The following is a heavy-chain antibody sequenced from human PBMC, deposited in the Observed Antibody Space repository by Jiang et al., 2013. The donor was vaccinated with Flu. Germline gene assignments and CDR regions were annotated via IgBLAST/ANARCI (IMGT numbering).Heavy chain of an antibody. V-gene: IGHV4-59*01. J-gene: IGHJ6*02. CDR2: IYYSGST. D-gene: IGHD3-10*01. Sequence: GPGLVKPSETLSLTCTVSGGSISSYYWSWIRQPPGKGLEWIGYIYYSGSTNYNPSLKSRVTISVDTSKNQFSLKLSSVTAADTAVYYCARDLLWFGEFRDIGYGMDVWGQGTTVTVSS. CDR1: GGSISSYY. CDR3: ARDLLWFGEFRDIGYGMDV.